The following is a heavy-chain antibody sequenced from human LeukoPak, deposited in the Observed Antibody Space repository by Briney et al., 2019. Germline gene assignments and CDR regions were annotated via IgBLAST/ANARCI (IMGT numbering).Heavy chain of an antibody. V-gene: IGHV4-59*08. J-gene: IGHJ6*02. D-gene: IGHD3-10*01. CDR2: IYYSGST. Sequence: PSETLSLTCTVSGGSISSYYWSWIRQPPGKGLEWIGYIYYSGSTNYNPSLKSRVTISVDTSKNQFSLKLSSVTAADTAAYYCARHIGSGPGYYYYGMDVWGQGTTVTVSS. CDR3: ARHIGSGPGYYYYGMDV. CDR1: GGSISSYY.